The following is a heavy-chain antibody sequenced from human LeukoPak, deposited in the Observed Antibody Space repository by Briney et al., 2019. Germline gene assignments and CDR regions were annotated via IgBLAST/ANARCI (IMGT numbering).Heavy chain of an antibody. CDR3: ARDFPYQLLQTSWFDP. CDR2: ISAYNGNT. CDR1: GYTFTSYG. D-gene: IGHD2-2*01. Sequence: GASVKVSCKASGYTFTSYGISWVRQAPGQGLEWMGWISAYNGNTNYAQKLQGRVTMTTDTSTSTAYMVLRSLRSDDTAVYYCARDFPYQLLQTSWFDPWGQGTLVTVSS. V-gene: IGHV1-18*01. J-gene: IGHJ5*02.